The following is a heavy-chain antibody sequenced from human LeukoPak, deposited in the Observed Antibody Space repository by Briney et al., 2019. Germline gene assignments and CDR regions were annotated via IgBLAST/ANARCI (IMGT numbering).Heavy chain of an antibody. D-gene: IGHD3-22*01. J-gene: IGHJ5*02. V-gene: IGHV4-59*08. CDR2: IYYSGST. Sequence: SETLSLTCTVSGGSISSYYWSWIRQPPGKGLEWIGYIYYSGSTNYNPSLKSRVTISVDTSKNQFSLKLSSVTAADTAVYYCARLGYYDSSDPAGFDPWGQGTLVTVSS. CDR3: ARLGYYDSSDPAGFDP. CDR1: GGSISSYY.